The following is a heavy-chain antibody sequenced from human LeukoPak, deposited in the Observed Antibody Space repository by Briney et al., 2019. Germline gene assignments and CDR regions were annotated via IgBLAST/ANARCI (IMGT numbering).Heavy chain of an antibody. CDR1: GFTFSSYG. V-gene: IGHV3-30*03. CDR3: ARDNTAMAPLDY. CDR2: ISYDGSNK. D-gene: IGHD5-18*01. Sequence: PGRSLRLSCAASGFTFSSYGMHWVRQAPGKGLEWVAVISYDGSNKYYADSVKGRFTISRDNSKNTLYLQMNSLRAEDTAVYYCARDNTAMAPLDYWGQGTLVTVSS. J-gene: IGHJ4*02.